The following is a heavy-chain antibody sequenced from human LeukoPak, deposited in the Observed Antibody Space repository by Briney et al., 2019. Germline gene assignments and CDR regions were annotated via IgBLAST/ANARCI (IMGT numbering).Heavy chain of an antibody. CDR2: ISGSGAST. CDR1: GFSFSSHA. V-gene: IGHV3-23*01. J-gene: IGHJ4*02. D-gene: IGHD3-10*01. CDR3: ARKRFGELDY. Sequence: TGGSLRLSCAAFGFSFSSHAMSWVRQAPGKGLEWVSAISGSGASTYYADSVKGRFTISRDNSKYTLYLQMNSLRAEDTAVYYCARKRFGELDYWGQGTLVTVSS.